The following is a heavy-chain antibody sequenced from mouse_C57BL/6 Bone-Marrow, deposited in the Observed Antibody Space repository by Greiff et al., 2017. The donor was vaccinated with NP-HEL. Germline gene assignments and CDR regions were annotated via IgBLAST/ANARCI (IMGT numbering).Heavy chain of an antibody. CDR3: ARSPLYYDYDGSLAY. CDR1: GYTFTSYW. J-gene: IGHJ3*01. CDR2: IDPNSGGT. V-gene: IGHV1-72*01. D-gene: IGHD2-4*01. Sequence: QVQLQQPGAEFVKPGASVKLSCKASGYTFTSYWMHWVKQRPGRGLEWIGRIDPNSGGTTSNEKFKSKATLTVSKPSSTANMQISSLTSEDSAVYYCARSPLYYDYDGSLAYWGQGTLVTVSA.